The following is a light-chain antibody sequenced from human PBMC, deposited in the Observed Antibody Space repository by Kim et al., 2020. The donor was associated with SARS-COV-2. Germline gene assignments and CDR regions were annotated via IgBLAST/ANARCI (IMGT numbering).Light chain of an antibody. CDR3: QVWDSSTDQVI. CDR2: DDL. Sequence: APGLLARIARGGNNIGSKRVHWYQQRAGQAPVLVVYDDLDRPSGIPVRFSGSNSGNTATLTISRVEAADEADYYCQVWDSSTDQVIFGGGSQLTVL. CDR1: NIGSKR. J-gene: IGLJ2*01. V-gene: IGLV3-21*02.